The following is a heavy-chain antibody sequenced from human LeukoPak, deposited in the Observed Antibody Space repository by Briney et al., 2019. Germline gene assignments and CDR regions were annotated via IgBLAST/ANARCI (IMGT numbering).Heavy chain of an antibody. V-gene: IGHV3-11*04. CDR2: ISSSGNSI. D-gene: IGHD2-2*02. CDR1: GFTFSDYY. J-gene: IGHJ1*01. CDR3: AKDGHGYQLLYRYFQH. Sequence: GGSLRLSCSASGFTFSDYYMSWIRQAPGKGLKWISYISSSGNSIYYADSVKGRFTISRDNAKNSLYLQMNSLRAEDTAVYYCAKDGHGYQLLYRYFQHWGQGTLVTVSS.